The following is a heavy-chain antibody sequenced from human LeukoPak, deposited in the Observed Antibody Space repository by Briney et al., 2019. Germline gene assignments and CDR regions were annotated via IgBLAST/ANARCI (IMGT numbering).Heavy chain of an antibody. J-gene: IGHJ4*02. V-gene: IGHV3-11*01. CDR3: TRATYDILTGFSPLDY. D-gene: IGHD3-9*01. CDR1: GFTFSDYY. CDR2: ISSSGSTI. Sequence: GGSLRLSCAASGFTFSDYYMSWIRQAPGKGLEWVSYISSSGSTIYYADSVKGRFTISRDNAKNSLYLQMNSLKTEDTAVYYCTRATYDILTGFSPLDYWGQGTLVTVSS.